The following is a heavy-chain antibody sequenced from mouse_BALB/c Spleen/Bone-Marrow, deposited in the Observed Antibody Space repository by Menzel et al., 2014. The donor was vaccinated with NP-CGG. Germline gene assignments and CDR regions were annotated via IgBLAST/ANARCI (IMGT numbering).Heavy chain of an antibody. CDR3: VREDVPFAMYY. CDR1: GFTFNTYA. V-gene: IGHV10-3*03. CDR2: IRSKSNNYAT. J-gene: IGHJ4*01. Sequence: EVMLVETGGGLGQPKGSLKLSCAAPGFTFNTYAMHWVCQAPGKGLEWVARIRSKSNNYATYYADSVKDGFTISRVDSQSMLYLQMNNLKTEDTAMYYCVREDVPFAMYYWSQGTAATVSS.